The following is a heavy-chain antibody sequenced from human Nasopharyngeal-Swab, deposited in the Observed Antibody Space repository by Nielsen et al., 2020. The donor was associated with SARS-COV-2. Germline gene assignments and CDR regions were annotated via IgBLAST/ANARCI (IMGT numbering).Heavy chain of an antibody. CDR1: GGSFSGSY. D-gene: IGHD2-2*01. J-gene: IGHJ6*03. CDR3: ARGLSGIVPAPILGLGPYYYYYYMDV. V-gene: IGHV4-34*01. CDR2: INHSGST. Sequence: GSLRLPCAVYGGSFSGSYWGWIRQPPGKGPEWIAEINHSGSTNYNPSLKSRVTLSVDTSMNQVSLEVSSVTAADTAVYYCARGLSGIVPAPILGLGPYYYYYYMDVWGKGTTVTVSS.